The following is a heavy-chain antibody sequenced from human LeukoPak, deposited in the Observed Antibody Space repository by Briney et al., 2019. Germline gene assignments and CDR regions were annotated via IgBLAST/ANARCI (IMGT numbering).Heavy chain of an antibody. Sequence: GRSLRLSCAASGFTFSSYGMHWVRQAPGKGLEWVAVISYDGSNKYYADSVKGRFTISRHNSKNTLYLQMNSLKTEDTAVYYCTTDLFSSMGIVLPYYYYGMDVWGQGTTVTVSS. J-gene: IGHJ6*02. V-gene: IGHV3-30*03. CDR2: ISYDGSNK. CDR3: TTDLFSSMGIVLPYYYYGMDV. CDR1: GFTFSSYG. D-gene: IGHD2/OR15-2a*01.